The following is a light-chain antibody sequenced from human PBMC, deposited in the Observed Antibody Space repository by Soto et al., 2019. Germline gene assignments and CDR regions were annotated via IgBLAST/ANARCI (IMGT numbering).Light chain of an antibody. CDR2: GAS. V-gene: IGKV3-20*01. CDR1: QSVSSSY. Sequence: EIVLTQSPGTLSLSPGERATLSCRASQSVSSSYLAWYQQKPGQAPRLLIYGASSRATGIPARFSGSGSGTDFTLNISRLEPEDFAVYYCQQYGSSPPYTFGQGTKLEIK. CDR3: QQYGSSPPYT. J-gene: IGKJ2*01.